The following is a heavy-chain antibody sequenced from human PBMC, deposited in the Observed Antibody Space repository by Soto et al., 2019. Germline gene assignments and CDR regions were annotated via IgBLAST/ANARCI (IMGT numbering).Heavy chain of an antibody. Sequence: PSETLSLTCTVSGDSISNYYWSWIRQPPEKGLEWIGYIYSSGTTNYNPSLKSRVTISVDTSENQFSLNLSSVTAADTAVYYCARQLFGSWYYFDYWGQGTLVTVSS. J-gene: IGHJ4*02. CDR3: ARQLFGSWYYFDY. D-gene: IGHD3-3*01. CDR2: IYSSGTT. V-gene: IGHV4-59*01. CDR1: GDSISNYY.